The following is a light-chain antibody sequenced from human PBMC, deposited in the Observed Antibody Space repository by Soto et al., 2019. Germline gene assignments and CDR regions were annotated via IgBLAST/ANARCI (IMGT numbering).Light chain of an antibody. CDR2: DAS. CDR1: QTVNSF. Sequence: EIVLTQSPAALSLSPGERATLSCRASQTVNSFLAWYQQKPGLAPRLLIYDASNRATGIPARFSGSGSGTDFTLTISSLEPEDFAVYYCQQCSAWPRTFGQGTKLEIK. J-gene: IGKJ2*01. CDR3: QQCSAWPRT. V-gene: IGKV3-11*01.